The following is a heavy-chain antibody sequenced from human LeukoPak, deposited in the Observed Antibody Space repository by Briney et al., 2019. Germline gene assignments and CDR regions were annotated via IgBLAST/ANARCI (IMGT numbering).Heavy chain of an antibody. CDR2: IIPIFGTA. CDR1: GGTFSSYA. V-gene: IGHV1-69*05. D-gene: IGHD3-16*01. CDR3: AILGLYDLGAFDI. J-gene: IGHJ3*02. Sequence: SVKVSCKASGGTFSSYAISWVRQAPGQGLEWMGRIIPIFGTADYAQKFQGRVTITTDESTSTAYMELSSLRSEDTAVYYCAILGLYDLGAFDIWGQGTMVTVSS.